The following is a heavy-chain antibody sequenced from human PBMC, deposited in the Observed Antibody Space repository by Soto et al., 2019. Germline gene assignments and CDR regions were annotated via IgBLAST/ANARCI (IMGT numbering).Heavy chain of an antibody. CDR3: ARVLLWLGERGYGRDV. J-gene: IGHJ6*01. CDR1: GFTVSSNY. Sequence: EVQLVESGGGLVQPGGSLRLSCAASGFTVSSNYMSWVRQAPGKGLEWVSVIYSGGSTYYSAYVKGRFTISRDNYKNTLYLQMNSLRAEDTAVYYCARVLLWLGERGYGRDVWGQGTTVTVSS. CDR2: IYSGGST. D-gene: IGHD3-10*01. V-gene: IGHV3-66*01.